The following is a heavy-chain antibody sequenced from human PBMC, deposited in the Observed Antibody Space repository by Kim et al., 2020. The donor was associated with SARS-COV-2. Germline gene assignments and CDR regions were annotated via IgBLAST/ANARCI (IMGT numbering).Heavy chain of an antibody. CDR3: AKVAAVAGTSDGMDV. D-gene: IGHD6-19*01. Sequence: DAVKGRFTISRDNSKNTLYLQMNSLRAEDTAVYYCAKVAAVAGTSDGMDVWGQGTTVTVSS. V-gene: IGHV3-23*02. J-gene: IGHJ6*02.